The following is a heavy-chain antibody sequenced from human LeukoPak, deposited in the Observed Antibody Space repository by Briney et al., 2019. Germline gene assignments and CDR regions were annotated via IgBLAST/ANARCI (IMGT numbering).Heavy chain of an antibody. V-gene: IGHV3-74*01. CDR1: GFPFNMVW. Sequence: GGSLRLSCAASGFPFNMVWMHWVRQAPGKGLVWVARITSDGSVTTYAASVRGRITISRDNAKNTLYLQMNSLSAEDTAVYYCTGDSSVAFGSGRVSWFDPWGQGTLVTVSS. CDR2: ITSDGSVT. J-gene: IGHJ5*02. D-gene: IGHD3-10*01. CDR3: TGDSSVAFGSGRVSWFDP.